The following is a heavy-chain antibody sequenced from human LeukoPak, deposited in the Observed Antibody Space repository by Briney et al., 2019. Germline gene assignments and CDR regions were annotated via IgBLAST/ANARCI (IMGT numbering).Heavy chain of an antibody. D-gene: IGHD3-10*01. V-gene: IGHV1-69*05. CDR3: ARGISVRGVISVPPVWFDP. CDR2: IIPIFGTA. Sequence: SVKVSCKASGGTFSSYAISWVRQAPGQGLEWMGGIIPIFGTANYAQKFQGRVTITTDESTSTAYMELSSLRSEDTAVYYCARGISVRGVISVPPVWFDPWGQGTLVTVSS. CDR1: GGTFSSYA. J-gene: IGHJ5*02.